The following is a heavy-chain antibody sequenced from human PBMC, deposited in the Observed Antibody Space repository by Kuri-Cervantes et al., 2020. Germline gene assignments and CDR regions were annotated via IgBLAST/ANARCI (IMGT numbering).Heavy chain of an antibody. CDR3: PRDVGAASGSDY. V-gene: IGHV3-48*04. D-gene: IGHD6-13*01. CDR1: GFTFSYYG. Sequence: GESLKISCAASGFTFSYYGAHWVRQAPGKGLEWVSHISSSGNTIYYADSLKGRFTISRDNAKNSLYLQMNSLRAEDTAVYYCPRDVGAASGSDYWGQGTLVTVSS. J-gene: IGHJ4*02. CDR2: ISSSGNTI.